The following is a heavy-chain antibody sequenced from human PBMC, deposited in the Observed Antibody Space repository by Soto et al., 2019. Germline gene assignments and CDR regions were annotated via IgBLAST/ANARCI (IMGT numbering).Heavy chain of an antibody. Sequence: QVQLQESGPGLVKPSETLSLTCTVSGGSISSYYWSWIRQPPGKGLEWIGYIYYSGSTNYNPSLKSRVTISVDTSKNQFSLKLSSVTAADTAVYYCASFPRYYYGSGSYYWGQGTLVTVSS. V-gene: IGHV4-59*08. J-gene: IGHJ4*02. D-gene: IGHD3-10*01. CDR1: GGSISSYY. CDR2: IYYSGST. CDR3: ASFPRYYYGSGSYY.